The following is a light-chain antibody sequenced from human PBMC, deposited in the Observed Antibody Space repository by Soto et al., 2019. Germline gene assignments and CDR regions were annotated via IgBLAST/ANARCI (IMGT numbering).Light chain of an antibody. J-gene: IGKJ4*01. V-gene: IGKV3-15*01. CDR3: QQYHTWPIT. Sequence: EIVLTPSPATLSLSPVETATLSCRASQSVSGYIGWYQQKPGQAPRLLISGASTGATGIPARFSGSGSGTEFTLTISSLQSEDCAIYYCQQYHTWPITFGGGTKVDIK. CDR2: GAS. CDR1: QSVSGY.